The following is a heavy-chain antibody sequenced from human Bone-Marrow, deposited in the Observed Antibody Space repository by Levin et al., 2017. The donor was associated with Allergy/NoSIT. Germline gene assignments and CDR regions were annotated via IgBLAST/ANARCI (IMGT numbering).Heavy chain of an antibody. J-gene: IGHJ4*02. Sequence: GGSLRLSCAASGFTFSSNAMSWFRQAPGKGLEWVSHITSGSGGGLYYAHSVKGRFTISRDNSKTTLYLQMNSLRADDTALYYCARRTYGSFDYWGQGTLVTVSS. V-gene: IGHV3-23*01. CDR2: ITSGSGGGL. CDR3: ARRTYGSFDY. D-gene: IGHD1-26*01. CDR1: GFTFSSNA.